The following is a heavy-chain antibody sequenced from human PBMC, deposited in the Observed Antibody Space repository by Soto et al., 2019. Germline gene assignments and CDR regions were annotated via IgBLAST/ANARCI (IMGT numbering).Heavy chain of an antibody. D-gene: IGHD4-4*01. CDR1: GGSISSGDYY. V-gene: IGHV4-30-4*01. J-gene: IGHJ4*02. CDR3: ARDRNDSDYNFDY. CDR2: IYNSETT. Sequence: SETLSLTCTVSGGSISSGDYYWSWIRQPPGRGLEWIGYIYNSETTYYNPSLRSRVIISVDTSKNQFSLKLSSVTAADTAVYYCARDRNDSDYNFDYWGQGTLVTVSS.